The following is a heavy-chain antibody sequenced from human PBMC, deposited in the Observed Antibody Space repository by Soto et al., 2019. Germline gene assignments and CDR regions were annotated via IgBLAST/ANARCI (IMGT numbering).Heavy chain of an antibody. CDR2: ISYGGST. V-gene: IGHV4-31*03. CDR3: SRGILV. D-gene: IGHD5-18*01. CDR1: GGSINSGGYC. J-gene: IGHJ4*02. Sequence: QVQLQESGPGLVKPSQTLSLTCTVSGGSINSGGYCWSWIRQHPGKGLDWIGCISYGGSTSYNPSLKSRVTISVARSTNQFSLKLSSVTAADTAVYYCSRGILVWGQGTLITVSS.